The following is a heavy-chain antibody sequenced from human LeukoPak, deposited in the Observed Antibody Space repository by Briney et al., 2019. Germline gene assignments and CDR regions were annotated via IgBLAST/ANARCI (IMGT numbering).Heavy chain of an antibody. CDR3: ARGDYVITYFDY. CDR1: GFTFSSNA. D-gene: IGHD4-17*01. CDR2: ISYDGSNK. Sequence: GLSLTLSCAASGFTFSSNAMHLVRQAPATGLEWLAVISYDGSNKYYADSVKGRFTISRDNSKNTLYLQMNSLRAEDTAVYYCARGDYVITYFDYWGQGTLVTVSS. J-gene: IGHJ4*02. V-gene: IGHV3-30-3*01.